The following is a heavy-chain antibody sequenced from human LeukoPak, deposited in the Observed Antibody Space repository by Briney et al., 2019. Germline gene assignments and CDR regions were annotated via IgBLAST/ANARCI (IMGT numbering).Heavy chain of an antibody. CDR2: IYYSGST. Sequence: SETLSLTCTVSGGSISSGGYYWSWIRQHPGKGLEWIGYIYYSGSTYYNPSLKSRVTISVDASKNQFSLKLSSVTAADTAVYYCAREGNYYGSGSYYYYYGMDVWGQGTTVIVSS. V-gene: IGHV4-31*03. CDR1: GGSISSGGYY. J-gene: IGHJ6*02. CDR3: AREGNYYGSGSYYYYYGMDV. D-gene: IGHD3-10*01.